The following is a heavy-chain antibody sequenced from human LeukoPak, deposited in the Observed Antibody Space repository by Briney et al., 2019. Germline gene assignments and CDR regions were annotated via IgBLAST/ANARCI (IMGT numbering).Heavy chain of an antibody. CDR3: ARDSRGTDPWYFDA. J-gene: IGHJ2*01. CDR1: GESISTYS. CDR2: INPSGGT. D-gene: IGHD3-22*01. V-gene: IGHV4-4*07. Sequence: SETLSLTCTVSGFVSGESISTYSWSWFRQPAGKGLEWLGRINPSGGTNYNPSLKSRVTISEDKSRNQVSLKLNSVTAADTAVYYCARDSRGTDPWYFDAWGRGTLVTVSS.